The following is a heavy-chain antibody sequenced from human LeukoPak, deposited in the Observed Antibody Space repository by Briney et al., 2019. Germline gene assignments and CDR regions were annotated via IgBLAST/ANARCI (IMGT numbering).Heavy chain of an antibody. CDR2: IRYDGSNK. Sequence: HTGGSLRLSCAASGFTFSSYGMHWVRQAPGKGLEWVAFIRYDGSNKYYADSVKGRFTISRDNSKNTLYLQMNSLRAEDTAVYYCAGGSGSYLGGGYWGQGTLVTVSS. CDR1: GFTFSSYG. V-gene: IGHV3-30*02. D-gene: IGHD3-10*01. CDR3: AGGSGSYLGGGY. J-gene: IGHJ4*02.